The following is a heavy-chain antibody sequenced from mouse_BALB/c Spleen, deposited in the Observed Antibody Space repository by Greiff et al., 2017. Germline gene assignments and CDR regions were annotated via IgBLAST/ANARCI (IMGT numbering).Heavy chain of an antibody. CDR1: GFTFSDYY. CDR3: ARDENFAY. Sequence: EVQLVESGGGLVKPGGSLKLSCAASGFTFSDYYMYWVRQTPEKRLEWVATISDGGSYTYYPDSVKGRFTISRDNAKNNLYLQMSSLKSEDTAMYYCARDENFAYWGQGTLVTVSA. V-gene: IGHV5-4*02. J-gene: IGHJ3*01. CDR2: ISDGGSYT.